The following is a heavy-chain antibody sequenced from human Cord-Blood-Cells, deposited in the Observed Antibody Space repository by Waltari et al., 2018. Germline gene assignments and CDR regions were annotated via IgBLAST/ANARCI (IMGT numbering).Heavy chain of an antibody. CDR3: ARVRNRYSSSWYDY. CDR2: IIPNSGGT. D-gene: IGHD6-13*01. J-gene: IGHJ4*02. V-gene: IGHV1-2*02. CDR1: GYTFTGYS. Sequence: QVQLVQSGAAVKKPGASVQVSCKAPGYTFTGYSMSCVRTPPGQGLEWMGWIIPNSGGTNYAQKFQGRVTMTRDTSISTAYMELSRLRSDDTAVYYCARVRNRYSSSWYDYWGQGTLVTISS.